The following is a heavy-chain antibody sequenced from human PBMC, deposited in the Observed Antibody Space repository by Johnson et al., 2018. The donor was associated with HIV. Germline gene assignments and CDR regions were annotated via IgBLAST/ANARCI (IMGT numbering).Heavy chain of an antibody. V-gene: IGHV3-30*04. CDR1: GFTFNSYA. J-gene: IGHJ3*02. CDR2: ISYDGSNK. CDR3: ARDQDWVYYDSTSFDI. Sequence: QVQLVESGGGVVQPGRSLRLSCAASGFTFNSYAMHWVRQAPGKGLEWVAIISYDGSNKYYADSVKGRFTISRDNSTNTVYLQMSSLRADDTALYHCARDQDWVYYDSTSFDIWGQGTMVTFSS. D-gene: IGHD3-22*01.